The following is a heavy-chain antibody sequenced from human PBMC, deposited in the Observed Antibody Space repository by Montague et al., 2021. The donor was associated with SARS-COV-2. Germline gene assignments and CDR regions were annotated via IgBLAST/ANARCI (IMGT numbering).Heavy chain of an antibody. V-gene: IGHV4-59*01. J-gene: IGHJ4*02. CDR2: IYYSGST. Sequence: SETLFLTCTVSGGSITSYYWSWIRQPPGKGLEYIGYIYYSGSTNYNPSLKSRVTMSVDTSKNQFSLKLSSVTAADTAVYYCARGDGHYYGSGTYPYYWGQGTLVTVSS. D-gene: IGHD3-10*01. CDR1: GGSITSYY. CDR3: ARGDGHYYGSGTYPYY.